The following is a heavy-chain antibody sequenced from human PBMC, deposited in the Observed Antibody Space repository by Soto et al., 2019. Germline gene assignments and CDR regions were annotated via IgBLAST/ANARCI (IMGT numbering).Heavy chain of an antibody. V-gene: IGHV4-4*02. CDR1: GGSISSRNW. CDR3: ARVSLVVEPYYFDY. Sequence: PSETLSLTCAVSGGSISSRNWWTWVRQPPGKGLGWIGYIYYSGSTNYNPSLKSRVTISVDTSKNQFSLKLSSVTAADTAVYYCARVSLVVEPYYFDYWGQGTLVTVSS. D-gene: IGHD3-22*01. CDR2: IYYSGST. J-gene: IGHJ4*02.